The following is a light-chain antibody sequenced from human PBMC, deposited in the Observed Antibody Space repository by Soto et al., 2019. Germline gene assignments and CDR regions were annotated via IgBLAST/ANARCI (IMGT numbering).Light chain of an antibody. V-gene: IGKV1-9*01. Sequence: DIQLTQSPSFLSASVGDRVTITCRASQALSSSLDWYQHNPGKAPKLLIYAASTLQTGVPSSFSGSGSGTEFTLTISSLQPEDFATYYCQQRNDYRYTFGQGTKVEIK. CDR1: QALSSS. J-gene: IGKJ2*01. CDR3: QQRNDYRYT. CDR2: AAS.